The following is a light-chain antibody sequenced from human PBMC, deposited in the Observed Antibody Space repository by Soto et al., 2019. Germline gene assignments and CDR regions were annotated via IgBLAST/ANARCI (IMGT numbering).Light chain of an antibody. Sequence: QSVLTQPPSVSGSPAQSITISCTATISDVVGYKYVSWYQQHPDKAPKLIIFEVSNRPSGISSRFSGSKSGKTASLTISGLQAEDEADYYCASYTSSTTSVIFGRGTKVTVL. CDR2: EVS. J-gene: IGLJ2*01. CDR3: ASYTSSTTSVI. V-gene: IGLV2-14*01. CDR1: ISDVVGYKY.